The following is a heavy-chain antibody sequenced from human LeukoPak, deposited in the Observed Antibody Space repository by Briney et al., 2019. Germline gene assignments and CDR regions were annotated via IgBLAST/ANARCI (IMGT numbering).Heavy chain of an antibody. J-gene: IGHJ1*01. CDR2: ISWDGGST. Sequence: GGSLRLSCAASGFTFEDYAMHWVRQAPGKGLEWVSLISWDGGSTYYADSVKGRFTISRDNSKNSLYLQMNSLRAEGTALYYCAKQDYYDSSGYYYLEYFQHWGQGTLVTVSS. D-gene: IGHD3-22*01. V-gene: IGHV3-43D*04. CDR1: GFTFEDYA. CDR3: AKQDYYDSSGYYYLEYFQH.